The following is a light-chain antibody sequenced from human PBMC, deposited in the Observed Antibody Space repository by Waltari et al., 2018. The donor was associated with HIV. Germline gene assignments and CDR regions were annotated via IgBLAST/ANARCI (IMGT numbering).Light chain of an antibody. CDR2: RNH. CDR3: AAWDDGLSGVV. CDR1: SDTIGKNS. J-gene: IGLJ2*01. V-gene: IGLV1-47*01. Sequence: QSVLTQPPSASGTPGQRVTISCSGRSDTIGKNSGYGYQPHPETAPKLLIYRNHQRPSGVPDRFSGSKSGTSASLAVSGLRSEDEGDYYCAAWDDGLSGVVFGGGTKLTVL.